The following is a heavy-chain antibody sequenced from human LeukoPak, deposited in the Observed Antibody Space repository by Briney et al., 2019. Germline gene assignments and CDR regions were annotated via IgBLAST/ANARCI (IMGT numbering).Heavy chain of an antibody. CDR1: EFIVSTNY. CDR3: TREDHSNYNY. CDR2: IKQDGGET. V-gene: IGHV3-7*01. J-gene: IGHJ4*02. Sequence: GGSLRLSCAASEFIVSTNYMSWVRQPPGKGLEWVASIKQDGGETFYVDSVKGRFTISRDNAKNSLYLQMNSLRAEGTAVYYCTREDHSNYNYWGQGTLVTVSS. D-gene: IGHD4-11*01.